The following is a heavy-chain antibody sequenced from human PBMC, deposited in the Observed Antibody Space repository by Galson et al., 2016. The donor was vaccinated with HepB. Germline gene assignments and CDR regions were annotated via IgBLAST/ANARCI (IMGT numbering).Heavy chain of an antibody. CDR1: GDSMSAYY. V-gene: IGHV4-59*12. D-gene: IGHD4/OR15-4a*01. CDR2: IHYSGST. Sequence: SETLSLTCVVSGDSMSAYYWSWIRQPPGKGLEWIGYIHYSGSTNYNPSLKSRFTLSVDTSKRQFSLNLNSVAAADTAMYFCARDNGPDYGGHLGRFDPWGQGTLVTVSS. J-gene: IGHJ5*01. CDR3: ARDNGPDYGGHLGRFDP.